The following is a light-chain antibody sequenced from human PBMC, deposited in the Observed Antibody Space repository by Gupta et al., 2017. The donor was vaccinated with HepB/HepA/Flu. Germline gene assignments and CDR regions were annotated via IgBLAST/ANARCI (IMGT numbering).Light chain of an antibody. CDR2: AAS. CDR1: QGISSW. Sequence: DFQMTQSPSSVSASVGDRVTITCRASQGISSWLAWYQQKPGKAPKLLIYAASSLQSGVPSRFSGRGSGTDGTLTISSLQPEDRATSYCLQSYALQLTLGQGTRLEIK. CDR3: LQSYALQLT. V-gene: IGKV1-12*01. J-gene: IGKJ5*01.